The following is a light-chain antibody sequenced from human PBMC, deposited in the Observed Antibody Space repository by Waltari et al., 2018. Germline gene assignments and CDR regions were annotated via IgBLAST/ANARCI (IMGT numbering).Light chain of an antibody. CDR1: QSFSSC. CDR2: KAS. Sequence: DIQVTQSPSTLSASLGDRVTITCRASQSFSSCLAGYQQNPGKAPKILIKKASSLESGVPSRFTGSGSGTEFTLTISSLQPDDFATYYCQQYNNYPYTFGQGTKLEIK. CDR3: QQYNNYPYT. V-gene: IGKV1-5*03. J-gene: IGKJ2*01.